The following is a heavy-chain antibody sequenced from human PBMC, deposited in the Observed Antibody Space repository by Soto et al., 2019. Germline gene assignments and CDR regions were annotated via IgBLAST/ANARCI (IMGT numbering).Heavy chain of an antibody. CDR2: IYSGGST. V-gene: IGHV3-66*04. Sequence: EVQLVESGGGLVQPGGSLRLSCAASGFTVSSNYMSWVRQAPGKGLEWVSVIYSGGSTYYADSVKGRFTISRDNSKNTLYLQRNSLRAEGTAVYYCARQGLVYNWFDPWGQGTLVTVSS. J-gene: IGHJ5*02. CDR3: ARQGLVYNWFDP. CDR1: GFTVSSNY. D-gene: IGHD6-19*01.